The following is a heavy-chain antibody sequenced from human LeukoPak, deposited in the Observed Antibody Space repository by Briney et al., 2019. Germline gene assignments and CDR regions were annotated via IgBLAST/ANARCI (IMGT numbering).Heavy chain of an antibody. D-gene: IGHD5-18*01. CDR3: ASPKYSYGGEYYYYYMDV. CDR2: MNPNSGDT. Sequence: ASVKVSCKASGYTFTSYDINWVRQATGQGLEWMGCMNPNSGDTVYAQKFQGRVTMTRNTSTSTAYMEVSSLRSEDTAVYYCASPKYSYGGEYYYYYMDVWGKGTTVTVSS. V-gene: IGHV1-8*01. CDR1: GYTFTSYD. J-gene: IGHJ6*03.